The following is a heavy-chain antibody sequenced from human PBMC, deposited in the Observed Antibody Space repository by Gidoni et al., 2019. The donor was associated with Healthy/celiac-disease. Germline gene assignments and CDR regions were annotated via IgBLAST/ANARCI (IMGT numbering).Heavy chain of an antibody. CDR3: ASWTSSGWFDVSNTY. CDR2: IYYSGST. J-gene: IGHJ4*02. Sequence: QLQLQESGPGLVKPSETLSLTCTVSGCSISSSSYYWGWFRQPPGKGLEWIGSIYYSGSTYYNPSLKSRVTISVDTSKNQFSLKLSSVTAADTAVYYCASWTSSGWFDVSNTYWGQGTLVTVSS. D-gene: IGHD6-19*01. V-gene: IGHV4-39*01. CDR1: GCSISSSSYY.